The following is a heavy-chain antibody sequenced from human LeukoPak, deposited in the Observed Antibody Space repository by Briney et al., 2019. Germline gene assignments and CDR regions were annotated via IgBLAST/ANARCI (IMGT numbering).Heavy chain of an antibody. D-gene: IGHD2-2*02. CDR3: ARDKYQLLYEVDY. CDR1: GFTFSSYG. V-gene: IGHV3-30*02. CDR2: IRYDGSNK. J-gene: IGHJ4*02. Sequence: PGGSLRLSCAASGFTFSSYGMHRVRQAPGKGLEWVAFIRYDGSNKYYADSVKGRFTISRDNSKNTLYLQMNSLRAEDTAAYYCARDKYQLLYEVDYWGQGTLVTVSS.